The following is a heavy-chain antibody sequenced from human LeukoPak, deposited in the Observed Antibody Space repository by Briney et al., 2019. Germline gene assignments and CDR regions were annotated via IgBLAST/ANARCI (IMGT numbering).Heavy chain of an antibody. CDR3: AKNIGGFDY. D-gene: IGHD2-15*01. CDR2: ISGSDGST. Sequence: GGSLRLSCAASGFTFRNYGMSWVRQAPGKGLEWVSGISGSDGSTYYADSVKGRFIISRDNSKNTLYLQMNSLRAEDTAVYYCAKNIGGFDYWGQGTLVTVSS. CDR1: GFTFRNYG. J-gene: IGHJ4*02. V-gene: IGHV3-23*01.